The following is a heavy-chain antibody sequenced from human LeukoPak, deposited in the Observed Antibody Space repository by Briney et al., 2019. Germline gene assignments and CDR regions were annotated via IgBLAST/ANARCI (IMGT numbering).Heavy chain of an antibody. CDR1: GGSISSYY. CDR3: ARQMATKLFGFDY. V-gene: IGHV4-59*08. D-gene: IGHD5-12*01. J-gene: IGHJ4*02. Sequence: SETLSLTCTVSGGSISSYYWSWIRQPPGKGLEWIGYIYYSGSTYYNPSLKSRVTISVDRSKNQFSLKLSSVTAADTAVYYCARQMATKLFGFDYWGQGTLVTVSS. CDR2: IYYSGST.